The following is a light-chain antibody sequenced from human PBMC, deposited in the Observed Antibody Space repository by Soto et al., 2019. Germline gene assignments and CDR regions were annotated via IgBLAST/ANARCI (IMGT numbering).Light chain of an antibody. Sequence: QAVVTQPPSASGTPGQSVTISCSGSTSNIGSNSVHWYQHLPGMSPKLLIYNNNQRPSGVPERFSGSKSGTSASLAISGLQSDDESDYYCTAWDDSLXALVFGGGTKX. V-gene: IGLV1-44*01. J-gene: IGLJ3*02. CDR2: NNN. CDR1: TSNIGSNS. CDR3: TAWDDSLXALV.